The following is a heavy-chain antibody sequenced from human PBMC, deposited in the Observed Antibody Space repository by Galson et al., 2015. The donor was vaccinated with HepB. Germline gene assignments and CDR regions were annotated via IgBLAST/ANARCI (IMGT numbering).Heavy chain of an antibody. V-gene: IGHV1-18*04. J-gene: IGHJ5*02. CDR3: ARDLDCSSTSCSNWFDP. CDR1: GYTFTSYG. D-gene: IGHD2-2*01. Sequence: SVKVSCKASGYTFTSYGISWVRQAPGQGLEWMGWISAYNGNTNYAQKLQGRVTMTTDTSTSTAYMELRSLRSDDTAVYYCARDLDCSSTSCSNWFDPWGQGTLVTVSS. CDR2: ISAYNGNT.